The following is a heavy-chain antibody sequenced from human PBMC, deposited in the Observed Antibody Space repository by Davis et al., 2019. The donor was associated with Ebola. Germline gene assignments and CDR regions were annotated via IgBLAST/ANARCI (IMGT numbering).Heavy chain of an antibody. J-gene: IGHJ2*01. V-gene: IGHV1-18*04. D-gene: IGHD1-26*01. Sequence: ASVKVSCKASGYTFTGYYMHWVRQAPGQGLEWMGWINPNNGNTNYAQKLQGRVTMTTDTSTSTAYMELRSLRSDDTAVYYCARYSDRGSYWYFDLWGRGTLVTVSS. CDR3: ARYSDRGSYWYFDL. CDR1: GYTFTGYY. CDR2: INPNNGNT.